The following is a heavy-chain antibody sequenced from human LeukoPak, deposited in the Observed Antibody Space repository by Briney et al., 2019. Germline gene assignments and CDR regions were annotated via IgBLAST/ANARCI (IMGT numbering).Heavy chain of an antibody. J-gene: IGHJ4*02. CDR2: INYSETT. CDR3: ARALRSQGAAAGTGYLDS. Sequence: SETLSLTCTVSNGSINTYFWTWIRQPPGRGLEWIGIINYSETTRYNPSLKSRVALSVDTSKNLFSLKLDSVTAADTAVYFCARALRSQGAAAGTGYLDSWGQGALVTVSS. CDR1: NGSINTYF. V-gene: IGHV4-59*08. D-gene: IGHD6-13*01.